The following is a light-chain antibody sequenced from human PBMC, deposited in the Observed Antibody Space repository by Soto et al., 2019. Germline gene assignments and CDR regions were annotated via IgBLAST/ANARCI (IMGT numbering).Light chain of an antibody. CDR3: SSDAGNYNYV. CDR1: SIDVGNFDL. J-gene: IGLJ1*01. Sequence: QSVLTQPPSVSGSPGQSVTISCTGTSIDVGNFDLVSWYQQPPGTAPKLMIYEVTKRPAGVPDRFSGSKSGNTASLTVSGLQAEDEADYYCSSDAGNYNYVFGTGTKVTVL. CDR2: EVT. V-gene: IGLV2-8*01.